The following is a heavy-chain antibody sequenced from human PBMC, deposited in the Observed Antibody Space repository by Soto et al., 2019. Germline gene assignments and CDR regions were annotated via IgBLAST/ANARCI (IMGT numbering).Heavy chain of an antibody. CDR2: ISPYTGNT. CDR1: GYIFVNYG. J-gene: IGHJ6*02. CDR3: VMVDNYVTPTPQDV. D-gene: IGHD3-16*01. V-gene: IGHV1-18*01. Sequence: QVQLVQSGDEVKKPGASVKVSCKASGYIFVNYGIAWVRQAPGQGLEWMGWISPYTGNTHSATKIQGRLTMTTDTSTSTAYLDLRSLISDDTAVYYCVMVDNYVTPTPQDVWGQGTTVTVSS.